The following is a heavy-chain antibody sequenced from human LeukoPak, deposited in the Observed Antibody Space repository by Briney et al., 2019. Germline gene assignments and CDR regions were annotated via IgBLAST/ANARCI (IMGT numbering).Heavy chain of an antibody. D-gene: IGHD1-26*01. Sequence: GGSLRLSCAASGFTFSSYAMSWVRQAPGKGLEWVSGISGSGGSKYYADSVKGRFTISRDNSKNKLYLQMNSLRAEDTAIYYCAKDWDWELLIFDYWGQGTLVTVSS. CDR3: AKDWDWELLIFDY. J-gene: IGHJ4*02. CDR1: GFTFSSYA. V-gene: IGHV3-23*01. CDR2: ISGSGGSK.